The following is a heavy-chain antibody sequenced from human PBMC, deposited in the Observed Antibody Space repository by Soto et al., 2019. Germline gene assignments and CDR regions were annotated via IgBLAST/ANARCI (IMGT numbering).Heavy chain of an antibody. Sequence: QVQLQESGPGLVKPSQTLSLTCTVSDGSISSGDYYWSWIRQPPGKGLEWIGYIFYSGNTYYNPSLKSRMTMSVDTSQNQFSLKLTSVTAADTATYYCARFGDYGDYTFDYWGQGTLVTVSS. V-gene: IGHV4-30-4*01. CDR2: IFYSGNT. CDR3: ARFGDYGDYTFDY. CDR1: DGSISSGDYY. J-gene: IGHJ4*02. D-gene: IGHD4-17*01.